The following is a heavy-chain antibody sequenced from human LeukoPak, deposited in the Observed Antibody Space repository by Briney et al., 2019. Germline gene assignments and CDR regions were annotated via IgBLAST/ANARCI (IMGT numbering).Heavy chain of an antibody. CDR2: INPTNAGT. D-gene: IGHD2-21*02. J-gene: IGHJ4*02. V-gene: IGHV1-2*02. CDR3: ARDVVTAGFWDY. Sequence: ASVKVSCQASAYTFSDYYIYWVRQAPGQGLEWMGWINPTNAGTNYAQKLQARITMTRDTSITTAYMDLSRLRYDVTARYYGARDVVTAGFWDYWGQGTLVTVSS. CDR1: AYTFSDYY.